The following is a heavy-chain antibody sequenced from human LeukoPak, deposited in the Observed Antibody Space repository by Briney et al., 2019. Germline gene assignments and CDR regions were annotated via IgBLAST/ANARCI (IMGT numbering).Heavy chain of an antibody. D-gene: IGHD2-21*02. CDR1: GFIFRTYC. J-gene: IGHJ6*02. V-gene: IGHV3-33*05. Sequence: GGALRLSCGAAGFIFRTYCLHGGRQAPGKGAEGVAVVSFDGRKTYYAGFAEGRFTISRDDSNNMVYLQMNSLRTEDTAVYHCVKRGGGDHGLDVWGQGTTVVVS. CDR3: VKRGGGDHGLDV. CDR2: VSFDGRKT.